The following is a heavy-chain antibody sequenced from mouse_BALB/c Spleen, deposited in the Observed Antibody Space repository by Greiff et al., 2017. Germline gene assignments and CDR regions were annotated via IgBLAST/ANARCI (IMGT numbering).Heavy chain of an antibody. D-gene: IGHD4-1*01. CDR2: IRLKSNNYAT. J-gene: IGHJ3*01. CDR1: GFTFSNYW. Sequence: EVMLVESGGGLVQPGGSMKLSCVASGFTFSNYWMNWVRQSPEKGLEWVAEIRLKSNNYATHYAESVKGRFTISRDDSKSSVYLQMNNLRAEDTGIYYCTRDNWDQSAWFAYWGQGTLVTVSA. V-gene: IGHV6-6*02. CDR3: TRDNWDQSAWFAY.